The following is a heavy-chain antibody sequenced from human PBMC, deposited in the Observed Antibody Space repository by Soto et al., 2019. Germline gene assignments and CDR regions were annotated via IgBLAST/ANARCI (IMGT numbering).Heavy chain of an antibody. V-gene: IGHV1-3*01. CDR1: GYIFTTFA. CDR3: ARNWNQFDY. D-gene: IGHD1-1*01. Sequence: ASVKVSCKASGYIFTTFAMHWVRQAPGQRLEWMGWINVGNGDTKYSQKFQGRVTFTRDTSASTAYMELSRLRSEDTAVYYCARNWNQFDYWGQGTLVTVSS. CDR2: INVGNGDT. J-gene: IGHJ4*02.